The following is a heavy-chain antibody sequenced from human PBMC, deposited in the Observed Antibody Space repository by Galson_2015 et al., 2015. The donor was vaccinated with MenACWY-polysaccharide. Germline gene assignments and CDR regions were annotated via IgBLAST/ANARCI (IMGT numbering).Heavy chain of an antibody. CDR1: GFTFDDYA. CDR2: ISWNSDII. V-gene: IGHV3-9*01. CDR3: AKGYSYSKSPVDH. Sequence: SLRLSCAASGFTFDDYAMHWVRQAPGKGLEWVSGISWNSDIIGYADSVKGRFTISRDSAKNSLYLQMNSLRPEDTALYYWAKGYSYSKSPVDHWGQGTLVTVSS. D-gene: IGHD2-15*01. J-gene: IGHJ4*02.